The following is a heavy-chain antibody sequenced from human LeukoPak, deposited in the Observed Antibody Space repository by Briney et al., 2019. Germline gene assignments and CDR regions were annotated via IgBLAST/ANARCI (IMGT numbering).Heavy chain of an antibody. CDR2: ISSSSSYI. CDR1: GFTFSSYS. D-gene: IGHD3-10*01. CDR3: ASGSGSYYRGGY. Sequence: GSLRLSCEASGFTFSSYSMNWVRQAPGKGLEWVSSISSSSSYIYYSDSVKGRFTISRDNAKNSLYLQMNSLRAEDTAVYYCASGSGSYYRGGYWGQGTLVTVSS. J-gene: IGHJ4*02. V-gene: IGHV3-21*01.